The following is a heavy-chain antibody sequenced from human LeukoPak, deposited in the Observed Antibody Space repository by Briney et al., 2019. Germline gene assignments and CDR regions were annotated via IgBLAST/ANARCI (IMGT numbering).Heavy chain of an antibody. D-gene: IGHD3-10*01. V-gene: IGHV4-4*07. CDR2: INTSGNT. CDR1: GDSISNYY. Sequence: SETLSLTCTASGDSISNYYWTWIRQSAGKGLQWIGRINTSGNTNYNPYLKSRVTMSLDASKNQFSLNLSSVTAADPAVYYCARERLGFRVDVWGKGTTVTVSS. J-gene: IGHJ6*04. CDR3: ARERLGFRVDV.